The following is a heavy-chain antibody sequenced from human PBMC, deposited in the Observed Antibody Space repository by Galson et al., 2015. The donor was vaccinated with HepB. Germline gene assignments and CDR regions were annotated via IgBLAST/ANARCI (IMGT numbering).Heavy chain of an antibody. D-gene: IGHD3-22*01. Sequence: SVKVSCKASGYTFTSYGISWVRQAPGQGLEWMGWISAYNGNTNYAQKLQGRVTMTTDTSTSTAYMELRSLRSDDTAVYYCAREVPYGSSGYYYVPTPNFDYWGQGTLVTASS. J-gene: IGHJ4*02. CDR2: ISAYNGNT. CDR1: GYTFTSYG. CDR3: AREVPYGSSGYYYVPTPNFDY. V-gene: IGHV1-18*04.